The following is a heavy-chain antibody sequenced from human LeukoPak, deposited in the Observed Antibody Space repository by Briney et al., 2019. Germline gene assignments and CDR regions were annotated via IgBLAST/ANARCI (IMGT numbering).Heavy chain of an antibody. J-gene: IGHJ4*02. CDR3: AKDYARGGCSLAHCNPIDS. CDR2: FSPDGI. CDR1: GFTFSTFA. V-gene: IGHV3-23*01. Sequence: GGSLRLSCAASGFTFSTFAMTWVRQAPGKGLEWVSTFSPDGIHYADSVKGRIAISRDDSMSTLFLQMNSLRAEDTAIYYCAKDYARGGCSLAHCNPIDSWGQGTLVTVSS. D-gene: IGHD2-15*01.